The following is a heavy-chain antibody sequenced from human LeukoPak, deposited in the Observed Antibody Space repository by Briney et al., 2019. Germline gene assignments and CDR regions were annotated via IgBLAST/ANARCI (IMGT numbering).Heavy chain of an antibody. V-gene: IGHV3-15*01. CDR3: TTDFRMTTVTMVDY. CDR1: GFTFSNAW. D-gene: IGHD4-17*01. J-gene: IGHJ4*02. Sequence: GGSLRLSCAASGFTFSNAWMSWVRQAPGKGLEWVGRIKSKTDGGTTDYAAPVKGRFTISRDDSKNTLYLQMNSLKTEDTAVYYCTTDFRMTTVTMVDYWGQGTLVTVSS. CDR2: IKSKTDGGTT.